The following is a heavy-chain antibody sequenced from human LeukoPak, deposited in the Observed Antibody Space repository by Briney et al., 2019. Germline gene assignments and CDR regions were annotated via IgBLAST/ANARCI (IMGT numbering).Heavy chain of an antibody. CDR1: GYTFTNYG. D-gene: IGHD4-11*01. CDR3: ARCLTSYYYYYMDV. Sequence: ASVKVSCKASGYTFTNYGLSWVRQAPGQGLEWMGWISAYNGNTNYAQKLQDRVTMTTDTSTSTAYMELRSLRSDDTAVYYCARCLTSYYYYYMDVWGKGTTVTVSS. CDR2: ISAYNGNT. V-gene: IGHV1-18*01. J-gene: IGHJ6*03.